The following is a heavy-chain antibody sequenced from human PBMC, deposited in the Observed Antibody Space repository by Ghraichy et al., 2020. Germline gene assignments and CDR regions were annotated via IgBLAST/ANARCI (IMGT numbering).Heavy chain of an antibody. Sequence: GGSLRLSCAATGFTFSTYTMAWVRQAPGKGLEWVSCITSSGSTTYYADTVQGRFTISRDNAKDSLYLQMNSLRDEDTAVYYCARSRGSQMRLHYLDPWGQGTLVTVSS. CDR1: GFTFSTYT. V-gene: IGHV3-48*02. J-gene: IGHJ5*02. CDR3: ARSRGSQMRLHYLDP. CDR2: ITSSGSTT. D-gene: IGHD1-26*01.